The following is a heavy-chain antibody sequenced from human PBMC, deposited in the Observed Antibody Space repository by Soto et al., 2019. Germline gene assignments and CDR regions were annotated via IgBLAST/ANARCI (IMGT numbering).Heavy chain of an antibody. Sequence: ASVMVSCKASGYACTSYAMHWVPQAPGQSLEWMGWINAANGNTKYSQKFQGGVTITRDTSASTAYMELRCLRSEDTAVHYSAIGGRAWELLVEAFDIWGQGTMVTV. J-gene: IGHJ3*02. CDR2: INAANGNT. CDR1: GYACTSYA. V-gene: IGHV1-3*01. D-gene: IGHD1-26*01. CDR3: AIGGRAWELLVEAFDI.